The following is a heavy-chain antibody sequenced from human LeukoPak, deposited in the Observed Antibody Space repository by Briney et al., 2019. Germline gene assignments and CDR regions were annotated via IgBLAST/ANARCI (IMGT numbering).Heavy chain of an antibody. CDR2: IIPIFGTA. J-gene: IGHJ4*02. CDR1: GGTSSSYA. D-gene: IGHD3-10*01. Sequence: ASVKVSCKASGGTSSSYAISWVRQAPGQGLEWMGRIIPIFGTANYAQKFQGRVTITTDESTSTAYMELSSLRSEDTAVYYCASDSMVRGVTGYWGQGTLVTVSS. V-gene: IGHV1-69*05. CDR3: ASDSMVRGVTGY.